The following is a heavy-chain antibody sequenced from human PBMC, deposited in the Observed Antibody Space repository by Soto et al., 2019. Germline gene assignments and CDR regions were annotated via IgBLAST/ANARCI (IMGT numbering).Heavy chain of an antibody. CDR2: INPNGGST. Sequence: GASVKVSCKAPADTFTSYYIHWVRQAPGHGLEWMGIINPNGGSTRFAQTFQGRITMTTDTSTSTVYMELSSLRSEDTAVYYCARGGYSSTWSNLLDRSGLDVWGQGTTVTVSS. V-gene: IGHV1-46*01. J-gene: IGHJ6*02. D-gene: IGHD6-13*01. CDR1: ADTFTSYY. CDR3: ARGGYSSTWSNLLDRSGLDV.